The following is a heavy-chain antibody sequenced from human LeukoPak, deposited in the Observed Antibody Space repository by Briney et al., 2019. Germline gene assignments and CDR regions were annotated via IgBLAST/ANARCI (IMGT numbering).Heavy chain of an antibody. CDR1: GYSFTGYY. D-gene: IGHD6-6*01. CDR2: INPNNGGT. CDR3: ARYSNSGGDY. V-gene: IGHV1-2*02. Sequence: ASVTVSFKASGYSFTGYYIHWVRQAPGQGLEWMGWINPNNGGTNQVQKFRGRVTMTRDTSINTAYMEVSSLRSDDTAVYYCARYSNSGGDYWGQGTLVTVSS. J-gene: IGHJ4*02.